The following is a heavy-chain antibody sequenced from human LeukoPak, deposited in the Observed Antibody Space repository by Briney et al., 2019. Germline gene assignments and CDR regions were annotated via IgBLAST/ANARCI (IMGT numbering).Heavy chain of an antibody. V-gene: IGHV4-61*01. CDR2: IYYSGST. J-gene: IGHJ5*02. CDR1: GGSVSSGSYY. CDR3: ARGRGIVVVPAAIRFDP. D-gene: IGHD2-2*01. Sequence: SETLSLTCTVSGGSVSSGSYYWSWIRQPPGKGLEWIGYIYYSGSTNYNPSLKSRVTISVDTSKNQFSLKLSSVTAADTAVYYCARGRGIVVVPAAIRFDPWGQGTLVTVSS.